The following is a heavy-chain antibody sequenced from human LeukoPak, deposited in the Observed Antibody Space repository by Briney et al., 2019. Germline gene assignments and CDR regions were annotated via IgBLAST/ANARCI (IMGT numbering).Heavy chain of an antibody. D-gene: IGHD6-6*01. V-gene: IGHV3-11*01. CDR2: ISSSGSTI. J-gene: IGHJ6*03. CDR1: GFTFSDYQ. CDR3: GRVGMLAARPIYYYYYMDV. Sequence: PGGSLRLSCAASGFTFSDYQMSWIRQAPRKGREWVSYISSSGSTIFYADFVKDRFTLSRDNAKNSLYLQTNSLGAEDTAVYYCGRVGMLAARPIYYYYYMDVWGKGTTVTVSS.